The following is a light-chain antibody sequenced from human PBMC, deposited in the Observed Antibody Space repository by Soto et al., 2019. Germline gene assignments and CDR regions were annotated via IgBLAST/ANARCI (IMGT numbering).Light chain of an antibody. CDR3: QQYENLPT. J-gene: IGKJ5*01. Sequence: DIQMTQYPSSMSASVGDGGTITCQASQNINNYLNWYQQKPGRAPKLLIYDASNLEAGVPSRFRGSGSGTDFTFTISRLQPEDIATYYCQQYENLPTFGQGTRLEI. CDR2: DAS. CDR1: QNINNY. V-gene: IGKV1-33*01.